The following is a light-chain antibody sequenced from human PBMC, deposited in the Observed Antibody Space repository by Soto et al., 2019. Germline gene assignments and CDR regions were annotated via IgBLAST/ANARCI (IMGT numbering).Light chain of an antibody. CDR2: DAS. CDR1: QGISSA. CDR3: QQFNNYPPIT. V-gene: IGKV1D-13*01. Sequence: AIQLTQSPSSLSASVGDRVTITCWASQGISSALAWYQQKPGKAPKLLIYDASSLESGVPSRFSGSGSGTDFTLTISSLQPEDFATYYCQQFNNYPPITFGPGTKVDIK. J-gene: IGKJ3*01.